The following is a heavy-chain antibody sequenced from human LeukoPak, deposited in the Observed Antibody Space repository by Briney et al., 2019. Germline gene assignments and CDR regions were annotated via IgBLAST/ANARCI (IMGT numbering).Heavy chain of an antibody. V-gene: IGHV3-48*01. D-gene: IGHD4-23*01. Sequence: SGGSLRLSCAASGFTFSSYSMNWVRQAPGKGLEWVSYIRTSSSTIYYADSVKGRFTISRDNAKNSLYLQMNSLRVEDTAIYYCARDHRWGFDYWGQGTLVTVSS. CDR3: ARDHRWGFDY. CDR2: IRTSSSTI. CDR1: GFTFSSYS. J-gene: IGHJ4*02.